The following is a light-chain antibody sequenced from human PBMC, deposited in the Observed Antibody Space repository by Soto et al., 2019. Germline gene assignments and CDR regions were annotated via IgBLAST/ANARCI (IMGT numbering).Light chain of an antibody. CDR1: SSNIGNNA. V-gene: IGLV1-44*01. CDR3: AAWGDNLNVWV. Sequence: QSVLTQPPSASGTPGQRVTISCSGSSSNIGNNAVNWYQQFPGTAPKLLIYDNIQRPSGVPDRFSGSKSGTSASLAISGLQSEDEADYYCAAWGDNLNVWVFGGGTKLTVL. J-gene: IGLJ3*02. CDR2: DNI.